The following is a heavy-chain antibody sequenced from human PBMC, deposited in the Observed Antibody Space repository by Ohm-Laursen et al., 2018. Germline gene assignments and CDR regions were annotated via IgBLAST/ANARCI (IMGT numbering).Heavy chain of an antibody. CDR3: ARDFYHGMDV. J-gene: IGHJ6*02. Sequence: SLRLSCTASGFTFSNYWIHWVRQAPGKGLVWVSRINSDGSTTSYADSVRGRFTISRDNAKNTLYLQMNSLRAEDTAVYHCARDFYHGMDVWGQGTTVTVAS. CDR2: INSDGSTT. V-gene: IGHV3-74*01. CDR1: GFTFSNYW.